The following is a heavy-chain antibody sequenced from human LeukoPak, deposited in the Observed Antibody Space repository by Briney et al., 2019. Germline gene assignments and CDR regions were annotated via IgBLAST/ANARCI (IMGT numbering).Heavy chain of an antibody. Sequence: GGSLRLSCAASGSTVSSNYMSWVRQAPGKGLEWVSVIYSGGSTYYADSVKGRFTISRDNSKNTLYLQMNSLRAEDTAVYYCAKESTVAGSSNWFDPWGQGTLVTVSS. CDR3: AKESTVAGSSNWFDP. D-gene: IGHD6-19*01. CDR2: IYSGGST. J-gene: IGHJ5*02. V-gene: IGHV3-66*01. CDR1: GSTVSSNY.